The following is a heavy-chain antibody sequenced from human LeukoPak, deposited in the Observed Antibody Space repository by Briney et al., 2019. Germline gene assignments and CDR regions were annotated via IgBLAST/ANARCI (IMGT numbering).Heavy chain of an antibody. Sequence: SETLSLTCSVSRSPMSGYYWSWIRQPPGKGLEWIGYTFGTETTDYNPTLKSRVVISVDTSKNQVSLKLSSVTAADTAVYYCARANQWELLPFDYWGQGTLVTVSS. CDR3: ARANQWELLPFDY. D-gene: IGHD1-26*01. CDR2: TFGTETT. V-gene: IGHV4-4*08. CDR1: RSPMSGYY. J-gene: IGHJ4*02.